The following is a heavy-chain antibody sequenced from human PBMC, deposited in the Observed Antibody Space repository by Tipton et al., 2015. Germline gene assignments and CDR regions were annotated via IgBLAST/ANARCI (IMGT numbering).Heavy chain of an antibody. CDR3: ARDRESRFPPYYFYGMDV. CDR1: GGSFSGYY. Sequence: TLSLTCAVYGGSFSGYYWSWIRQPPGKGLEWIGEINHSGSTNYNPSLKSRVTMSVDTTQNQFSLKLSSVTAADTAVYYCARDRESRFPPYYFYGMDVWGQGTTVTVSS. D-gene: IGHD3-16*01. J-gene: IGHJ6*02. V-gene: IGHV4-34*01. CDR2: INHSGST.